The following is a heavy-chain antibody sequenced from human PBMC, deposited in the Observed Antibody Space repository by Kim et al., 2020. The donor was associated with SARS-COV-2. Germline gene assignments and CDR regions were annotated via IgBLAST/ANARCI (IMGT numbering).Heavy chain of an antibody. Sequence: VKGRCTISRDDSKNTAYLQMNRLKTEDTAVYYCTRRHENIVVVPAAIADYWGQGTLVTVSS. V-gene: IGHV3-73*01. CDR3: TRRHENIVVVPAAIADY. D-gene: IGHD2-2*01. J-gene: IGHJ4*02.